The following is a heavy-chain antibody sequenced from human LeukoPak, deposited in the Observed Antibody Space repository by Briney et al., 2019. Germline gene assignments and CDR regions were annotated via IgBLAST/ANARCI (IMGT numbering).Heavy chain of an antibody. CDR1: GGTFSSYA. CDR3: ARAHTYYSDNSDYYPYI. Sequence: SVKVSCKASGGTFSSYAISWVRQAPGQGLEWMGRIIPILGIANYAQKFQGRVTITADKSTSTAYMELSSLRSDDTAVYYCARAHTYYSDNSDYYPYIWGQGTLVTVSS. J-gene: IGHJ4*02. CDR2: IIPILGIA. V-gene: IGHV1-69*04. D-gene: IGHD3-22*01.